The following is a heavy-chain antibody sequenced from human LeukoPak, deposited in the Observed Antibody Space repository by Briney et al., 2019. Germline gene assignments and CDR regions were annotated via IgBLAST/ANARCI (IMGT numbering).Heavy chain of an antibody. V-gene: IGHV3-21*01. J-gene: IGHJ4*02. CDR2: ISSSSSYI. D-gene: IGHD4-23*01. Sequence: GGSLRLSCAASGFTFSSYSMNWVRQAPGKGLEWASSISSSSSYIYYADSVKGRFTISRDNAKNSLYLQMNSLRAEDTAVYYCARDPDGGNSRDYWGQGTLVTVSS. CDR1: GFTFSSYS. CDR3: ARDPDGGNSRDY.